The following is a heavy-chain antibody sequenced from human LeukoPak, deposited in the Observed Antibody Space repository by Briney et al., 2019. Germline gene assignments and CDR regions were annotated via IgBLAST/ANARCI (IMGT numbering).Heavy chain of an antibody. CDR1: GFTVSSNY. V-gene: IGHV3-53*04. D-gene: IGHD1-26*01. CDR3: ARDRPGGGELDFDY. J-gene: IGHJ4*02. Sequence: PGGSLRLSCAASGFTVSSNYMNWVRQAPGKGLEWVAVIYTGGSTYYAESVEGRFTISRHNPKNTLYLQMNSLRADDTAVYYCARDRPGGGELDFDYWGQGTLVTVSS. CDR2: IYTGGST.